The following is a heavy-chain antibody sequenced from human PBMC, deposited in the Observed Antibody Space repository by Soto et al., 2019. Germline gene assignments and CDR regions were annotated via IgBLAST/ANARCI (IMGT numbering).Heavy chain of an antibody. CDR2: IDPGNSYT. CDR1: VKAFTTSG. Sequence: GASETGCGEGCVKAFTTSGVASVRQTTGTGLEWMGRIDPGNSYTSYNPSFQGHVTLSADMSISTAYLQWSGLKASDTAMYYCAKHTGLGPTPLDYWAHRTLVTGSA. J-gene: IGHJ4*01. CDR3: AKHTGLGPTPLDY. V-gene: IGHV5-10-1*01. D-gene: IGHD4-17*01.